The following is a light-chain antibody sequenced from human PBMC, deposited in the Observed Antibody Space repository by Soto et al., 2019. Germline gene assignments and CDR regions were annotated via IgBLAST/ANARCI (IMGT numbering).Light chain of an antibody. CDR3: QQYGRSRWT. Sequence: EIVLTQSPGTLSLSPGESATLSCRASQSVSSSYLAWYQQKPGQAPRLLIYGVSSRATGIPDRFSGSGSGTDFTLTISRLEPEDFAVYYCQQYGRSRWTFGQGTKVEIK. CDR2: GVS. J-gene: IGKJ1*01. V-gene: IGKV3-20*01. CDR1: QSVSSSY.